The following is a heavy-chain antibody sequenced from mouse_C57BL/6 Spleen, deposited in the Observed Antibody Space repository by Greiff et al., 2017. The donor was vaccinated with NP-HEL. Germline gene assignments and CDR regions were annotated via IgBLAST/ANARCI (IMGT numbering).Heavy chain of an antibody. CDR2: IHPSDSDT. CDR1: GYTFTSYW. CDR3: AIWDTTVVASFDY. J-gene: IGHJ2*01. V-gene: IGHV1-74*01. D-gene: IGHD1-1*01. Sequence: QVHVKQPGAELVKPGASVKVSCKASGYTFTSYWMHWVKQRPGQGLEWIGRIHPSDSDTNYNQKFKGKATLTVDKSSSTAYMQLSSRTSEDSAVYYCAIWDTTVVASFDYWGQGTTLTVSS.